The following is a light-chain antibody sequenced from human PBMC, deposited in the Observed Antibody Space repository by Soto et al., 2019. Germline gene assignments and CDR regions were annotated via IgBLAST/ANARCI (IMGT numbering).Light chain of an antibody. V-gene: IGLV1-40*01. Sequence: QSVLTQPPSVSGAPGQRVTTSCTGSSSNIGAHYDVHWYQQLPGTAPKLLIYGNSNRPSGVPDRFSGSKSGTSASLAITGLQAEDEADYYCQSYDNSLCVYVFGTGTKLTVL. J-gene: IGLJ1*01. CDR3: QSYDNSLCVYV. CDR1: SSNIGAHYD. CDR2: GNS.